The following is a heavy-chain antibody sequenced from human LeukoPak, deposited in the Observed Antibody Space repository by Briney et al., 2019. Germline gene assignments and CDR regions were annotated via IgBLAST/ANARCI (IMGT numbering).Heavy chain of an antibody. V-gene: IGHV1-69*06. CDR2: IIPIFGTA. CDR1: GGTFSSYA. Sequence: ASVKVSCKASGGTFSSYAISWVRQAPGQGLEWMGGIIPIFGTANYAQKFQGRVTITADKSTSTAYMELGSLRSEDTAVYYCARGGQYKPLNWFDPWGQGTLVTVSS. D-gene: IGHD2-2*01. J-gene: IGHJ5*02. CDR3: ARGGQYKPLNWFDP.